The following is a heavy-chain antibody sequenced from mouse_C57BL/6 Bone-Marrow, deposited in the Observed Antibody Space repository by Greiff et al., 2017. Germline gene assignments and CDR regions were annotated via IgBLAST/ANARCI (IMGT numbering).Heavy chain of an antibody. CDR2: IDPSDSYT. CDR3: AREAQATRGAMDY. CDR1: GYTFTSYW. Sequence: VQLQQPGAELVMPGASVKLSCKASGYTFTSYWMHWVKQRPGQGLEWIGEIDPSDSYTNYNQKFKGKSTLTVDKSSSTAYMQLSSLTSEDSAVYYCAREAQATRGAMDYWGQGTSVTVSS. D-gene: IGHD3-2*02. V-gene: IGHV1-69*01. J-gene: IGHJ4*01.